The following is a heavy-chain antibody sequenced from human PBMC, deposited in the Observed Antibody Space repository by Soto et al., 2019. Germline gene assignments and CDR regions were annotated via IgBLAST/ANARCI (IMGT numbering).Heavy chain of an antibody. V-gene: IGHV3-30*18. D-gene: IGHD4-17*01. J-gene: IGHJ4*02. CDR1: GFTFSSYG. CDR2: ISYDGSNK. Sequence: QVQLVESGGGVVQPGRSLRLSCAASGFTFSSYGMHWVRQAPGKGLEWVAVISYDGSNKCYADSVKGRFTISRDNSKNTLYLQMNSLRAEDTAVYYCAKDRAYGGRIDYWGQGTLVTVSS. CDR3: AKDRAYGGRIDY.